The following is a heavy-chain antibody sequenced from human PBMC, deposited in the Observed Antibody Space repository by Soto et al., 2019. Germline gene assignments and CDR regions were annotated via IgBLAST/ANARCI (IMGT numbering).Heavy chain of an antibody. Sequence: LTCTVSGGSISSYYWSWIRQPPGKGLEWIGYIYYSGSTNYNPSLKSRVTISVDTSKNQFSLKLSSVTAADTAVYYCARGKGDYDFWVVFKGAPGTYYGTDAWDEGPPITVS. V-gene: IGHV4-59*01. CDR2: IYYSGST. J-gene: IGHJ6*02. D-gene: IGHD3-3*01. CDR3: ARGKGDYDFWVVFKGAPGTYYGTDA. CDR1: GGSISSYY.